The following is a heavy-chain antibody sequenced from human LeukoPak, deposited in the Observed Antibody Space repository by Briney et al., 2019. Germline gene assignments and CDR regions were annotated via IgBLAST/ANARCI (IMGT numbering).Heavy chain of an antibody. V-gene: IGHV1-2*02. J-gene: IGHJ4*02. D-gene: IGHD3-22*01. Sequence: ASVKVSCKASGFTFTDYYMHWVRQAPGQGLEWMGWINPNSGGTNYAQKFQGRVTMTRDTSISTAYMELSSLRSKDTAVYYCARGAGITMIVVVVDFDYWGQGTLVTVSS. CDR1: GFTFTDYY. CDR2: INPNSGGT. CDR3: ARGAGITMIVVVVDFDY.